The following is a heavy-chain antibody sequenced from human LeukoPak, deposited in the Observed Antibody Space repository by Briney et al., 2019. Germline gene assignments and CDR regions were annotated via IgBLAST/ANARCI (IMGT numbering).Heavy chain of an antibody. J-gene: IGHJ4*02. V-gene: IGHV4-59*01. CDR2: IYYSGST. CDR1: GGSISSYY. D-gene: IGHD1-7*01. CDR3: ARRGGTTPHFDY. Sequence: SSETLSLTCTVSGGSISSYYWSWIRQPPGKGLEWIGYIYYSGSTNYNPSLKSRVTISVDTSKNQFSLKLSSVTAADTAVYYCARRGGTTPHFDYWGQGTLVTVSS.